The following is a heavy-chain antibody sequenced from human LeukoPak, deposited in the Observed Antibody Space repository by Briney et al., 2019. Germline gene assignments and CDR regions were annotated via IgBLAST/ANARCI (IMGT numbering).Heavy chain of an antibody. J-gene: IGHJ6*04. D-gene: IGHD3-10*02. CDR1: GFTFSSYE. CDR3: AELGITMIGGV. V-gene: IGHV3-48*03. CDR2: ISSSGSTI. Sequence: PGGSLRLSCAAPGFTFSSYEMNWVRQAPGKGLEWVSYISSSGSTIYYADFVKGRFTISRDNAKNSLYLQMNSLRAEDTAVYYCAELGITMIGGVWGKGTTVTISS.